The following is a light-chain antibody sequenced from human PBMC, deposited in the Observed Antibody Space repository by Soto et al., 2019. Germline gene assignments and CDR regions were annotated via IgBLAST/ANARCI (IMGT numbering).Light chain of an antibody. CDR3: QQYNSYTWT. CDR1: QTINNN. Sequence: EIVLSQSPGTLSLSPGERATLSCRASQTINNNVAWYQLKDGQLPRLLIYGASTRAADVPARFSGGGSGIEFTLTISSLQPDDFATYYCQQYNSYTWTFGQGTKVDIK. J-gene: IGKJ1*01. CDR2: GAS. V-gene: IGKV3-15*01.